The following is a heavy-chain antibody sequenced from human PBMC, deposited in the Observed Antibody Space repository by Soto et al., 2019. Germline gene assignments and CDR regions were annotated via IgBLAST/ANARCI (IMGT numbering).Heavy chain of an antibody. J-gene: IGHJ6*02. CDR1: GFSFSNYN. CDR3: ARDCGKGYGMDV. Sequence: VQLVESGGGLVQPGGSLRLSCAASGFSFSNYNMNWVRQAPGKGLEWVSYISSRSSTIYYADSVKGRFTISRDNAKNSLYLHMNSLRDEDTAVYYCARDCGKGYGMDVWGQGTTVTVSS. V-gene: IGHV3-48*02. CDR2: ISSRSSTI.